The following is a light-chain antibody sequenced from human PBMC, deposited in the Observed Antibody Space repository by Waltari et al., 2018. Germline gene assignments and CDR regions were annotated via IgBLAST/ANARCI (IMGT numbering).Light chain of an antibody. V-gene: IGKV1-9*01. J-gene: IGKJ1*01. CDR2: AAS. Sequence: TQLTQSPSSLAASVGDRVTISCRTSQVILGYLSWYQQKPGKAPKLLIYAASTLQSGVPSRFSGSGSGMDFNITISNLQPEDFATYYCRQYNSYPWTFGQGTKVEIK. CDR3: RQYNSYPWT. CDR1: QVILGY.